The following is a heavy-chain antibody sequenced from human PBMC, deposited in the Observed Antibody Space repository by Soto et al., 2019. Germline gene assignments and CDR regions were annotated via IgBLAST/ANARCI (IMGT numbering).Heavy chain of an antibody. CDR2: FSLSGTT. D-gene: IGHD2-8*02. CDR1: GASITGSSY. V-gene: IGHV4-4*07. Sequence: AETLSLTCTASGASITGSSYWSWIRQPAGKGLEWIGRFSLSGTTSYNPSLRSRVTMSADVSKNQFSLRLTSVTAADTALYYCARGMTPPGAPAWYYFDSWGQGTLVTVSS. CDR3: ARGMTPPGAPAWYYFDS. J-gene: IGHJ4*02.